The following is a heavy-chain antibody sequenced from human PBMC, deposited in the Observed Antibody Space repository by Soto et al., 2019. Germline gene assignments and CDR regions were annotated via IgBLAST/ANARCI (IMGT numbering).Heavy chain of an antibody. CDR2: ISGSGGST. V-gene: IGHV3-23*01. J-gene: IGHJ4*02. CDR1: GFTFSSYA. CDR3: AKRAGVATIQKPNYFDY. D-gene: IGHD5-12*01. Sequence: GGSLRLCCAVSGFTFSSYAMSWVRQAPGKGPEWVSAISGSGGSTYSADSVKGRFTISRDNSKNTLYLQMNSLRAEDTAVYYCAKRAGVATIQKPNYFDYWGQGTLVTVSS.